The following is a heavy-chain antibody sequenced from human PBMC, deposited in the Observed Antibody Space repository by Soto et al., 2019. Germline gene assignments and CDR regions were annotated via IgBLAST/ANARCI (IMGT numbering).Heavy chain of an antibody. CDR2: ISWKSGNR. V-gene: IGHV3-9*01. J-gene: IGHJ6*02. Sequence: EVQLVESGGGLVQPGRSLRLTCAASGFRFDDYAMHWVRQAPGKGLEWVSGISWKSGNRDYADSVKGRFIISRDNAKNSLYLQTNSLRAEDTALYYCAKDLLNYYDSSGYTYYYGMDVWGQGTTVTVSS. CDR3: AKDLLNYYDSSGYTYYYGMDV. CDR1: GFRFDDYA. D-gene: IGHD3-22*01.